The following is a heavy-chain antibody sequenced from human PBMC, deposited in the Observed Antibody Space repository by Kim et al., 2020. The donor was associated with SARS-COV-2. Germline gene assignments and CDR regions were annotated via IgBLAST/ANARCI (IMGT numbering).Heavy chain of an antibody. D-gene: IGHD3-3*01. V-gene: IGHV3-30-3*01. Sequence: GGSLRLSCAASGFTFSSYAMHWVRQAPGKGLEWVAVISYDGSNKYYADSVKGRFTISRDNSKNTLYLQMNSLRAEDTAVYYCARAPYDFCSGYRFDYWGQGTLVTVSS. CDR3: ARAPYDFCSGYRFDY. CDR1: GFTFSSYA. CDR2: ISYDGSNK. J-gene: IGHJ4*02.